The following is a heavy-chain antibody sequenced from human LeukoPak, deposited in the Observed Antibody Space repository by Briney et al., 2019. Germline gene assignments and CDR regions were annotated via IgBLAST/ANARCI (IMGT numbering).Heavy chain of an antibody. V-gene: IGHV4-39*01. CDR3: ARHRGYSSGWYEDYFDY. D-gene: IGHD6-19*01. CDR2: IYYSGST. Sequence: PSETLSLTCTVSGGSISSSSYYWGWIRQPPGKGLEWIGSIYYSGSTYYNPSLKSRVTISVDTSKNQFSLKLSSVTAADTAVYYCARHRGYSSGWYEDYFDYWGQGTLVTVSS. CDR1: GGSISSSSYY. J-gene: IGHJ4*02.